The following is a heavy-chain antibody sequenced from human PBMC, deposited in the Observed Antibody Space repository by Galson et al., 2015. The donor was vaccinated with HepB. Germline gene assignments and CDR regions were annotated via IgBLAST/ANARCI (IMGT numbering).Heavy chain of an antibody. V-gene: IGHV1-46*01. CDR2: INPSGGST. J-gene: IGHJ4*02. D-gene: IGHD1-26*01. CDR3: ARQGWETRRGGNYFDY. Sequence: SVKVSCKASGYTFTSYYMHWVRQAPGQGLEWMGIINPSGGSTSYAQKFQGRVTMTRDTSTSTVYMELSSLRSEDTAVYHCARQGWETRRGGNYFDYWGQGTLVTVSS. CDR1: GYTFTSYY.